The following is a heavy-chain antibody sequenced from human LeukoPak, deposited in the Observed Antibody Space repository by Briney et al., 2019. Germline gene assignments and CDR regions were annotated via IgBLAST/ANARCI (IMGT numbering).Heavy chain of an antibody. CDR2: INHSGST. CDR1: GASISRSPYS. CDR3: ARGFALGSSTSPLIYYYYGMDV. J-gene: IGHJ6*02. D-gene: IGHD2-2*01. V-gene: IGHV4-34*01. Sequence: PSETLSLTCSVSGASISRSPYSWSWIRQPPGKGLEWIGEINHSGSTNYNPSLKSRVTISVDTSKNQFSLKLSSVTAADTAVYYCARGFALGSSTSPLIYYYYGMDVWGQGTTVTVSS.